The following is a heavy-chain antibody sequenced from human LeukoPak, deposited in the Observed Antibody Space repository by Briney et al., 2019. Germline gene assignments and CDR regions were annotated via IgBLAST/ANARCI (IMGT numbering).Heavy chain of an antibody. Sequence: PGGSLRLSCAASGFTFSSYSMNWVHQAPGKGLEWVSYISSSSSTIYYADSVKGRFTISRDNSKNTLYLQMNSLRAEDTAVYYCASHIAAAGFDYWGQGTLVTVSS. J-gene: IGHJ4*02. D-gene: IGHD6-13*01. CDR1: GFTFSSYS. V-gene: IGHV3-48*01. CDR3: ASHIAAAGFDY. CDR2: ISSSSSTI.